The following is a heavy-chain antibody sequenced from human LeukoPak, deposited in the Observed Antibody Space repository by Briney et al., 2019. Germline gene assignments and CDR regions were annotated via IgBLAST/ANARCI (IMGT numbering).Heavy chain of an antibody. Sequence: SETLSLTCTVSGDSISSSSYYWSWIRQPPGKGLEWIGSIYYSGSTYNNPSLKSRVTISVDTSKNQFSLKLSSVTAADTAVYYCARLGSSSWCGAYYYYGMDVWGQGTTVTVSS. D-gene: IGHD6-13*01. CDR2: IYYSGST. CDR3: ARLGSSSWCGAYYYYGMDV. J-gene: IGHJ6*02. V-gene: IGHV4-39*01. CDR1: GDSISSSSYY.